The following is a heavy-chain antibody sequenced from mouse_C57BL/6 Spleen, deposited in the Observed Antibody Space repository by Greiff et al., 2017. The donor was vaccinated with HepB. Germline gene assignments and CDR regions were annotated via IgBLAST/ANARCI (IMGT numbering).Heavy chain of an antibody. CDR1: GYTFTSYW. J-gene: IGHJ4*01. V-gene: IGHV1-50*01. CDR2: IDPSDSYT. Sequence: QVQLQQPGAELVKPGASVKLSCKASGYTFTSYWMQWVKQRPGQGLEWIGEIDPSDSYTNYNQKFKGKATLTVDTSSSTAYMQLSSLTSEDSAVYYCARWDSGVPYAMDYWGQGTSVTVSS. CDR3: ARWDSGVPYAMDY. D-gene: IGHD3-2*02.